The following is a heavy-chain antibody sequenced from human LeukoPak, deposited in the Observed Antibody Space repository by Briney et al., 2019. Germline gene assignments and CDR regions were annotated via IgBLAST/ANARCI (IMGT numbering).Heavy chain of an antibody. Sequence: TGGSLRLSCAASGFTFSSYGMHWVRQAPGKGLAWVAFIRYDGSNKYYADSVRGRFTISRDNSKNTLYLQMSSLRGEDTAVYYCAKETRHSGWYDYWGQGTLVTVSS. V-gene: IGHV3-30*02. CDR2: IRYDGSNK. D-gene: IGHD6-19*01. CDR1: GFTFSSYG. J-gene: IGHJ4*02. CDR3: AKETRHSGWYDY.